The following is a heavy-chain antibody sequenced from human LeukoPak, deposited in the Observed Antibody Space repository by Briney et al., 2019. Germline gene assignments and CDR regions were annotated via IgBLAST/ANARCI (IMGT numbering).Heavy chain of an antibody. J-gene: IGHJ4*02. CDR3: AKGVRQQLVRTYYFDY. D-gene: IGHD6-6*01. V-gene: IGHV3-23*01. Sequence: PGGSLRLSCAASGFTLSSYATSWVRQAPGKGLEWVSAISAGGGSTYFTDSVRGRFTISRDNSKNTLYLQMNSLRAEDTGVYYCAKGVRQQLVRTYYFDYWGQGTLVTVSS. CDR1: GFTLSSYA. CDR2: ISAGGGST.